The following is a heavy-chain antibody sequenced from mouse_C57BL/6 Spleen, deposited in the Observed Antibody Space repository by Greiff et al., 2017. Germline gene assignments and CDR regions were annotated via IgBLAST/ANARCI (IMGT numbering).Heavy chain of an antibody. CDR2: IDPSDSET. V-gene: IGHV1-52*01. J-gene: IGHJ2*01. CDR3: ARGPIATVVATFDY. Sequence: QVQLQQPGAELVRPGSSVKLSCKASGYTFTSYWMNWVKQRPIQGLEWIGNIDPSDSETHYNQKFKDKATLTVDKSSSTAYMQLSSLTSEDSAVYYCARGPIATVVATFDYWGQGTTLTVSS. D-gene: IGHD1-1*01. CDR1: GYTFTSYW.